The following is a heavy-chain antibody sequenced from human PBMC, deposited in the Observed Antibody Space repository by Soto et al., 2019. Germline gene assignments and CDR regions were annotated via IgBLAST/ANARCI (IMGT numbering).Heavy chain of an antibody. CDR1: GYSFTSYW. V-gene: IGHV5-10-1*01. D-gene: IGHD3-3*01. Sequence: GESLKISCKGSGYSFTSYWISWVRQMPGKGLEWMGRIDPSDSYTNYSPSFQGHGTISADKSNSTAYLQWSSLKASDTAMYYCARQKQAIFGVVPPLDYYYYGMDVWGQGTTVTVSS. CDR3: ARQKQAIFGVVPPLDYYYYGMDV. J-gene: IGHJ6*02. CDR2: IDPSDSYT.